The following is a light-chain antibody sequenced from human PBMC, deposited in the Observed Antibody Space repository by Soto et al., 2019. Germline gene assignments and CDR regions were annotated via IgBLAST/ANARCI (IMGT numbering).Light chain of an antibody. CDR2: EVS. V-gene: IGLV2-14*01. Sequence: QSALTQPASVSGSPGQSITISCTGTSSDVGGYNYVSWYQLHPDKAPKVMIYEVSNRPSGVSNRFSGSKSGNTASLTISGLQAEDEADYYCSSYTDSSNYVFGTGTKLTVL. J-gene: IGLJ1*01. CDR3: SSYTDSSNYV. CDR1: SSDVGGYNY.